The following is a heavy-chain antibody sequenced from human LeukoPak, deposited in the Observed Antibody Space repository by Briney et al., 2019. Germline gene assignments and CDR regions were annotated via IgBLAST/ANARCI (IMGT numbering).Heavy chain of an antibody. D-gene: IGHD2-2*01. Sequence: SETLSLTCTVSGGSISSSNYYWGWIRQPPGKGLEWIGTIYYSGSTYYNPSLKSRVTISGDTSKSQFSLKLTSVTAADTAVYYCASLPLSYYYYYMHVWGKGTTVTVSS. J-gene: IGHJ6*03. CDR3: ASLPLSYYYYYMHV. CDR2: IYYSGST. V-gene: IGHV4-39*01. CDR1: GGSISSSNYY.